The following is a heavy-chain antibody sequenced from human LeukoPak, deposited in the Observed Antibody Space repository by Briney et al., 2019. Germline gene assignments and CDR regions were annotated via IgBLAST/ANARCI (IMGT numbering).Heavy chain of an antibody. D-gene: IGHD3-22*01. J-gene: IGHJ4*02. V-gene: IGHV3-30*19. CDR3: ASEPPGPHYYDSSGYPYYFDY. CDR2: TPSDGRFE. CDR1: GLTFSAYG. Sequence: GGSLRLSCAASGLTFSAYGMHWVRQTPGKGLEWVAFTPSDGRFEDYADSVKGRFTISRDNSKNTLYLQMNSLTTEDTAVYYCASEPPGPHYYDSSGYPYYFDYWGQGTLVTVSS.